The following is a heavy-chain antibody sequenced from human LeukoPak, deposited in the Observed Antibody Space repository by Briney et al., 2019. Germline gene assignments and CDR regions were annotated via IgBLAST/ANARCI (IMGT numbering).Heavy chain of an antibody. Sequence: PSETLSLTCSVSGGSLSGYYWRWIRQPPGKGPEGIGDIYYSGNTNYNPSLKSRVTISVDTSKNQFSLKLRSVTAADTAVYFCARDEGSYAFDYWGQGILVTVSS. J-gene: IGHJ4*02. CDR1: GGSLSGYY. D-gene: IGHD1-26*01. CDR3: ARDEGSYAFDY. CDR2: IYYSGNT. V-gene: IGHV4-59*01.